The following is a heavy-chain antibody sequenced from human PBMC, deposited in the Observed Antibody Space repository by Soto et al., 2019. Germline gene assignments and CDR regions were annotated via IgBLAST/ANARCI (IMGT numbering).Heavy chain of an antibody. Sequence: ASLKVSCKASGYAFSSYAMHWVRQAPGQRLEWMGWINIGSGNTEYSQKLQGRVTITRDTSASTAYMELSSLRSEDTAVYYCARAAYYYDSSGYYESYFDYWGQGTLVTVSS. J-gene: IGHJ4*02. D-gene: IGHD3-22*01. V-gene: IGHV1-3*04. CDR1: GYAFSSYA. CDR3: ARAAYYYDSSGYYESYFDY. CDR2: INIGSGNT.